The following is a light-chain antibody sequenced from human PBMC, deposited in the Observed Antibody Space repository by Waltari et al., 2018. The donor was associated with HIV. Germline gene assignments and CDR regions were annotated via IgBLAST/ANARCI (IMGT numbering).Light chain of an antibody. V-gene: IGKV1-5*03. CDR2: EAS. J-gene: IGKJ4*01. Sequence: DIQITQSPSTLSASVGDRVTITCRASPSISSLLAWYQQKPGKAPDLLLYEASYLESGVPSRFRGSGSGTQFSLTISSLQPDDVATYYCQQYIRYPVTFGGGTKVEI. CDR1: PSISSL. CDR3: QQYIRYPVT.